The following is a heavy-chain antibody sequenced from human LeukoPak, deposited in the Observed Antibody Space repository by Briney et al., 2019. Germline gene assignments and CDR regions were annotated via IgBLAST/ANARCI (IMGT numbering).Heavy chain of an antibody. D-gene: IGHD2-15*01. Sequence: PGGSLRLSCAASGFTFSSYAMHGVRQAPGKGLEWVAVISYDGSNKYYADSVKGRFTISRDNSKNTLYLQMNSLRAEDTAVYYCARDRQKWEGVVVVAATPSYGMDVWGQGTTVTVSS. CDR3: ARDRQKWEGVVVVAATPSYGMDV. V-gene: IGHV3-30-3*01. CDR2: ISYDGSNK. J-gene: IGHJ6*02. CDR1: GFTFSSYA.